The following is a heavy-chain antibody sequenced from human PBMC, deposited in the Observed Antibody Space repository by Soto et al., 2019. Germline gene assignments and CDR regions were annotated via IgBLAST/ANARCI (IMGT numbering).Heavy chain of an antibody. CDR2: IYHSGST. J-gene: IGHJ4*02. V-gene: IGHV4-30-2*01. D-gene: IGHD3-16*01. Sequence: QLQLQESGSGLVKPSQTLSLTCAVSGCSISSGGSSWTWIRQPPGKGLEWIGYIYHSGSTYYNPSLKSRVTISVDRSKNQFSLKLTSVTAADTAVYYCARGAVLNFDSWGQGTLVTVSS. CDR1: GCSISSGGSS. CDR3: ARGAVLNFDS.